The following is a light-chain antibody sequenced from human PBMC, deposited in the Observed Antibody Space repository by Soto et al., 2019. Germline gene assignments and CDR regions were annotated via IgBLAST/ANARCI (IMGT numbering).Light chain of an antibody. CDR3: QEYGRSPLT. CDR1: QSVSSSY. V-gene: IGKV3-20*01. CDR2: AAS. J-gene: IGKJ4*01. Sequence: VVTQSACTLSLSPEEGATLSCRASQSVSSSYLAWYQQKPGQAPRLLIYAASSRATGIPDRFSGSGSATDFTLTISRLEPEDFAVYYCQEYGRSPLTSGGRIKGEMK.